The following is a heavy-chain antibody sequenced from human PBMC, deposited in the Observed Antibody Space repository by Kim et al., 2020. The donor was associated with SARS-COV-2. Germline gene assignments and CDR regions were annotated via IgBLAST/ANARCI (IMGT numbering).Heavy chain of an antibody. V-gene: IGHV3-23*01. J-gene: IGHJ4*01. CDR1: GFTFSSYA. Sequence: GGSLRLSCAASGFTFSSYALSWVRQAPGKGLEWVSGLSGSGANTYYADSVKGRFTISRDNSKSMLYLWMTSLKVEDMAVYYCAEGVQTVLYYDRGYDYWGHGTLVTVSS. CDR3: AEGVQTVLYYDRGYDY. D-gene: IGHD3-22*01. CDR2: LSGSGANT.